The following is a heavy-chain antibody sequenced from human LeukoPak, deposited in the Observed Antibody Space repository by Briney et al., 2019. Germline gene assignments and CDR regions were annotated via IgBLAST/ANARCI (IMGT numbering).Heavy chain of an antibody. V-gene: IGHV4-59*08. CDR3: ARHPYANFDY. Sequence: SETLSLTCTVSGGSINNYYWSWIRQPPGKGLGWIGYIYYNGSTNYHPSLKSRVTISVDTSKNQLSLKLSSVTAADTAVYYCARHPYANFDYWGQGTLVTVSS. J-gene: IGHJ4*02. CDR2: IYYNGST. D-gene: IGHD3-16*01. CDR1: GGSINNYY.